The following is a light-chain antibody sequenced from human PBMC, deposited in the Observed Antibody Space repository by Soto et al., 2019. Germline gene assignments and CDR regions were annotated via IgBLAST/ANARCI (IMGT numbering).Light chain of an antibody. Sequence: QSVLTQPASVSGSPGQSITISCTGTSSDVGKYNYVSWYQQHPAKAPKLMIFEVSNRPSGVSNRFSGSKSGNTASLTISGLQAEDEDEYYCSSYTGSSTNTVVFGGGTKLTVL. CDR3: SSYTGSSTNTVV. J-gene: IGLJ2*01. CDR2: EVS. V-gene: IGLV2-14*01. CDR1: SSDVGKYNY.